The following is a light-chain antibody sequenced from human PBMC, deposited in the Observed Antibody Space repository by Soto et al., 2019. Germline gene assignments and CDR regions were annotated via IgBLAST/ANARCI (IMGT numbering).Light chain of an antibody. CDR2: DAS. J-gene: IGKJ4*01. CDR1: QSVSSY. Sequence: EIVLTQSPATLSLSPGEIATLSCRASQSVSSYFAWYQQKPGQAPRLLIYDASNRATGIPARFSGSGSGTDFTLTISSLEPEDFAVYYCQQRSNWPPLTVGGGTKVEIK. CDR3: QQRSNWPPLT. V-gene: IGKV3-11*01.